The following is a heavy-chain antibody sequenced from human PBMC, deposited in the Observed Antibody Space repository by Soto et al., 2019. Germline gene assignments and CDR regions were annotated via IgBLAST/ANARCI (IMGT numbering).Heavy chain of an antibody. Sequence: GGSLRLSCAASGFTFDNYAMHWVRQAPGKGLEWVSGISWNSNTIAYADSVKGRFTISRDNSKNTLYLQMNSLRAEDTAVYYCAKKRGYSYGYSFDYWGQGTLVTVSS. CDR2: ISWNSNTI. CDR1: GFTFDNYA. CDR3: AKKRGYSYGYSFDY. D-gene: IGHD5-18*01. J-gene: IGHJ4*02. V-gene: IGHV3-9*01.